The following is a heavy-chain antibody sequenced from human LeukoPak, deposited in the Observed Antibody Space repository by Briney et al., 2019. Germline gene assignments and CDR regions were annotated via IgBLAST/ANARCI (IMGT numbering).Heavy chain of an antibody. CDR3: ARDHRILTHGMDV. CDR2: INPSGGST. Sequence: GASVKVSCKASGYTFTSNYMHWVRQAPGQGLEWMGIINPSGGSTKYAQKFQGRVTMTRDTSTSTVYMELSSLRSEDTAVYYCARDHRILTHGMDVWGQGTTVTVSS. D-gene: IGHD2-21*01. V-gene: IGHV1-46*01. CDR1: GYTFTSNY. J-gene: IGHJ6*02.